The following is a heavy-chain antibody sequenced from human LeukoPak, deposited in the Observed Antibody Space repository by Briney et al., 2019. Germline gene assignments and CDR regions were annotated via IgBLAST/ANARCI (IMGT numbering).Heavy chain of an antibody. V-gene: IGHV1-2*02. CDR1: GYTFTVYY. CDR3: ARGGSSWLVVTAISYYFDY. J-gene: IGHJ4*02. CDR2: TNPNSGGT. Sequence: ASVTVSSTASGYTFTVYYMHWVRQAPGQGLEWMGWTNPNSGGTNYGQKFQGRVTMTRDTSISTAYMELSRLRSDDTAVYYCARGGSSWLVVTAISYYFDYWGQGTLVTVSS. D-gene: IGHD2-21*02.